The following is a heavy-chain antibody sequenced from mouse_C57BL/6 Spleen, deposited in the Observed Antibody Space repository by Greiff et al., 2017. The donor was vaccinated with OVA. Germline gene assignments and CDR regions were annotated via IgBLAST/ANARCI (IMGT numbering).Heavy chain of an antibody. D-gene: IGHD1-1*01. CDR3: ARDYGPYYFDY. J-gene: IGHJ2*01. CDR1: GFTFSSYG. V-gene: IGHV5-6*01. CDR2: ISSGGSYT. Sequence: DVQLQESGGDLVKPGGSLKLSCAASGFTFSSYGMSWVRQTPDKRLEWVATISSGGSYTYYPDSVKGRFTISRDNAKNTLYLQMSSLKSEDTAMYYCARDYGPYYFDYWGQGTTLTVSS.